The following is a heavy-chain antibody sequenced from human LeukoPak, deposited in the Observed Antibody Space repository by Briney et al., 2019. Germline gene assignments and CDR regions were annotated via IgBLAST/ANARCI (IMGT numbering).Heavy chain of an antibody. J-gene: IGHJ3*01. D-gene: IGHD5-24*01. CDR2: IVVGSGNT. CDR1: GFTFTSSA. CDR3: AAEGTPGRDDAFDL. Sequence: SVKVSCKASGFTFTSSAVQWVRQARGQRLEWIGWIVVGSGNTNYAQKFQERVTITRDMSTSTAYMELSSLRSEDTAVYYCAAEGTPGRDDAFDLWGQGTVVTVSS. V-gene: IGHV1-58*01.